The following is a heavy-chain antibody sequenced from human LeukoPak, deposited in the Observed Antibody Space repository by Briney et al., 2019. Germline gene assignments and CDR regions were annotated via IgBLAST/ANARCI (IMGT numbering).Heavy chain of an antibody. J-gene: IGHJ6*02. Sequence: SETLSLTCDVFGGSFTDYFWTWIRQSPGKGLEWIGEINDYTGNTNYNPSLNSRVSISLEKSKNQFSLELRSVTAADTAVYYCARGRVAKIVVVHSFQYGMDVWGQGTTVTVSS. D-gene: IGHD3-22*01. V-gene: IGHV4-34*01. CDR1: GGSFTDYF. CDR2: INDYTGNT. CDR3: ARGRVAKIVVVHSFQYGMDV.